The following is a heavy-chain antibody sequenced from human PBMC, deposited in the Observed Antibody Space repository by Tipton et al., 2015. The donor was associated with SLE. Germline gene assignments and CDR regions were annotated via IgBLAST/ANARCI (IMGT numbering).Heavy chain of an antibody. Sequence: QVQLVQSGVEVKKPGASVKVSCTASDYTFSNYGISWLRQAPGQGLEWMGWISTYSGYRNYAQKLQGRVTMTTDTSSSTAYMELRSLRSDDTAVYYCARVRVAAAESDAFDIWGQGTLVPVSS. CDR1: DYTFSNYG. CDR3: ARVRVAAAESDAFDI. J-gene: IGHJ3*02. D-gene: IGHD6-13*01. CDR2: ISTYSGYR. V-gene: IGHV1-18*01.